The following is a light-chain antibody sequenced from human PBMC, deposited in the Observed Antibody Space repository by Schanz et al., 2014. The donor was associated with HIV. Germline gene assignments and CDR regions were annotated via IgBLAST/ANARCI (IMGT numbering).Light chain of an antibody. CDR2: GAS. CDR1: RSVNSN. J-gene: IGKJ2*01. CDR3: QQYGSSPRT. V-gene: IGKV3-15*01. Sequence: EIVMTQSPVTLSASPGERVTLSCRASRSVNSNLAWYQQKPGQAPRLLIYGASTRATGIPARFSGRKSGTEFTLTISSLQSEDFAVYYCQQYGSSPRTFGQGTKLDIK.